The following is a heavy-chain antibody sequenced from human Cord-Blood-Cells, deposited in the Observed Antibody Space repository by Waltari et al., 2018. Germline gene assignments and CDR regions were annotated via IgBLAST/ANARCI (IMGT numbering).Heavy chain of an antibody. Sequence: EVQLVESGGGLVQPGGSLRLSCAASGFTFSSYAMSWVRQAPGKGLECGSAISGSGGSTYHADSVKGRFTISRANAKNTLYLQMNSLRAEDTAVYYCAKGYYDLWSGYYFDYWGQGTLVTVSS. J-gene: IGHJ4*02. D-gene: IGHD3-3*01. CDR2: ISGSGGST. V-gene: IGHV3-23*04. CDR1: GFTFSSYA. CDR3: AKGYYDLWSGYYFDY.